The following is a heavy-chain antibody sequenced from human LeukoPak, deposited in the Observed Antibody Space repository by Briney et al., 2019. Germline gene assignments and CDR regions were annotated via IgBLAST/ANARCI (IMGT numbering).Heavy chain of an antibody. D-gene: IGHD5-12*01. J-gene: IGHJ4*02. CDR2: ISGSGGST. V-gene: IGHV3-23*01. CDR3: ATSFGYSGYDAGGGADY. CDR1: GFTFSSYA. Sequence: PGGSLRLSCAASGFTFSSYAMSWVRQAPGKGLEWVSAISGSGGSTYYADSVKGRFTISRDNSKNTLYLQMNSLRAEDTAVYYCATSFGYSGYDAGGGADYWGQGTLVTVSS.